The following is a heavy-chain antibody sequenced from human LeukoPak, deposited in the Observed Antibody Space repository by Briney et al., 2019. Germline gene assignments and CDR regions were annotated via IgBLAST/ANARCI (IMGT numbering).Heavy chain of an antibody. J-gene: IGHJ3*02. CDR2: ISGSGGST. D-gene: IGHD6-13*01. Sequence: GGSLRLSCAASGFTFSSYAMSWVRQAPGKGLEWVSAISGSGGSTYYADSVKGRFTISRDNSKNTLYLQMNSLRAEDTAVYYCARDQADLRAFDIWGQGTMVTVSS. CDR3: ARDQADLRAFDI. V-gene: IGHV3-23*01. CDR1: GFTFSSYA.